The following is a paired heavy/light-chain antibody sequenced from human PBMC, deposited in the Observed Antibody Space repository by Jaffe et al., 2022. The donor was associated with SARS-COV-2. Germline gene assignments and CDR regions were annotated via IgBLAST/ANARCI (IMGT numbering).Heavy chain of an antibody. J-gene: IGHJ6*03. CDR3: AKDPICRLRRCYYYYMDV. D-gene: IGHD5-12*01. CDR1: GFTFSSYA. Sequence: EVQLVESGGGLVQPGGSLRLSCAASGFTFSSYAMSWVRQAPGKGLEWVSAISGSGGSTYYADSVKGRFTISRDNSKNTLYLQMNSLRAEDTAVYYCAKDPICRLRRCYYYYMDVWGKGTTVTVSS. CDR2: ISGSGGST. V-gene: IGHV3-23*04.
Light chain of an antibody. V-gene: IGKV3-15*01. J-gene: IGKJ1*01. Sequence: EIVMTQSPATLSVSPGERATLSCRASQSVSSNLAWYQQKPGQAPRLLIYGASTRATGIPARFSGSGSGTEFTLTISSLQSEDFAVYYCQQYNNWPKTFGQGTKVEIK. CDR1: QSVSSN. CDR2: GAS. CDR3: QQYNNWPKT.